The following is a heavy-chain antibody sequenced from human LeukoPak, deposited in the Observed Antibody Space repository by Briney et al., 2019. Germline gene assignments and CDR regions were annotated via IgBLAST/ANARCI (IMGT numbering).Heavy chain of an antibody. Sequence: GGSLRLSCAASGFTFSRYEMNWVRQAAGEGLEWVSYISSSGSTIYYADSVKGRFTISRDNAKNSLYLQMHSLRAEDTAVYYCARVEYSYGSDYWGQGTLVTVSS. D-gene: IGHD5-18*01. CDR2: ISSSGSTI. CDR1: GFTFSRYE. CDR3: ARVEYSYGSDY. V-gene: IGHV3-48*03. J-gene: IGHJ4*02.